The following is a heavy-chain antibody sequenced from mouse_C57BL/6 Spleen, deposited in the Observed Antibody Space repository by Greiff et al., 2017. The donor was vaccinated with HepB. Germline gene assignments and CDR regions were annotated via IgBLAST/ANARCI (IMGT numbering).Heavy chain of an antibody. CDR2: IYPRSGNT. Sequence: QVQLKQSGAELARPGASVKLSCKASGYTFTSYGISWVKQRTGQGLEWIGEIYPRSGNTYYNEKFKGKATLTADKSSSTAYMELRSLTSEDSAVYFCASSYGSSHWYFDVWGTGTTVTVSS. D-gene: IGHD1-1*01. V-gene: IGHV1-81*01. CDR3: ASSYGSSHWYFDV. J-gene: IGHJ1*03. CDR1: GYTFTSYG.